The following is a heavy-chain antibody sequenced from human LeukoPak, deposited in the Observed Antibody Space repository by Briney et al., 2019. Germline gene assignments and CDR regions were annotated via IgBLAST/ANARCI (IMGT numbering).Heavy chain of an antibody. J-gene: IGHJ5*02. CDR2: INPNSGGT. V-gene: IGHV1-2*02. CDR3: ARDDNWCDP. CDR1: GYTFTVYY. Sequence: ASVNVSCKASGYTFTVYYMHWVRQAPGQGLEWMGWINPNSGGTNYAQKFQGRVTMTRDTSISTAYMELSRLRSDDTAVYYWARDDNWCDPWGQGTLVSVSS.